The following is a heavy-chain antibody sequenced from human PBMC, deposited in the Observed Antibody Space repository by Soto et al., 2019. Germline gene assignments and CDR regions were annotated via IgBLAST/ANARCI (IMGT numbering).Heavy chain of an antibody. CDR1: GGSISSSSYY. Sequence: SETLSLTCTVSGGSISSSSYYWGWIRQPPGKGLERIGSIYYSGSNYYNPSLKRRITISVDTSKNQFSLKLSSMTAADTAVYYCARAMESYRYRWFDPWGQGTLVTVSS. D-gene: IGHD2-2*02. CDR2: IYYSGSN. V-gene: IGHV4-39*07. J-gene: IGHJ5*02. CDR3: ARAMESYRYRWFDP.